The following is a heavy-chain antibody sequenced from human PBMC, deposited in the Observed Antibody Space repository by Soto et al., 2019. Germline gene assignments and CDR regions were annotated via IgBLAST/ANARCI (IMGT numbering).Heavy chain of an antibody. Sequence: PGGSLRLSCATSGFTFSTYWMTWFRQAPGKGLEWVANIKQDGSEKYYVDSVKGRFTISRDNTKKSLYLQMNSLRAEDTAVYYCASRYLEYCSSASCSAPYDFWGQGTLVTVSS. J-gene: IGHJ4*02. V-gene: IGHV3-7*05. CDR3: ASRYLEYCSSASCSAPYDF. CDR2: IKQDGSEK. CDR1: GFTFSTYW. D-gene: IGHD2-2*01.